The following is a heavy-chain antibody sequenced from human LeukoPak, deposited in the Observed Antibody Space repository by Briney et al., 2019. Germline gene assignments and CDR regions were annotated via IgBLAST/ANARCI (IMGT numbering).Heavy chain of an antibody. CDR2: ISGSGGST. V-gene: IGHV3-23*01. D-gene: IGHD3-22*01. CDR3: AKFDDSSGYYRY. CDR1: GFTFSSYA. J-gene: IGHJ4*02. Sequence: GGSLRLSCAASGFTFSSYAMSWVRQAPGQGLEWVSAISGSGGSTYYADPVKGRFTISRDNSKNTLYLQMNSLRAEDTAVYYCAKFDDSSGYYRYWGQGTLVTVSS.